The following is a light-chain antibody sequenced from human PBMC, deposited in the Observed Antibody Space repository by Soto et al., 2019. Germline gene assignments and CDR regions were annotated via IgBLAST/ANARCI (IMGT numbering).Light chain of an antibody. CDR2: DAS. Sequence: EIVLTQSPATLSLSPGERATLSCRASQSVSSYLAWYQQKPGQAPRLLIYDASNRATGIPARFSGSGSGTVFALTISSLEPEDFAVYYCQQRSNWPPLFTVGPGTKVYI. CDR3: QQRSNWPPLFT. J-gene: IGKJ3*01. CDR1: QSVSSY. V-gene: IGKV3-11*01.